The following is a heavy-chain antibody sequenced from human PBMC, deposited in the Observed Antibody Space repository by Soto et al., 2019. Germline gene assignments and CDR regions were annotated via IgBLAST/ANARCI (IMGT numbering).Heavy chain of an antibody. J-gene: IGHJ4*02. D-gene: IGHD3-3*01. V-gene: IGHV4-61*01. CDR2: VYHTGRT. CDR3: ARDFAYFDV. Sequence: SETLSLTCTVSGGSFKSGSYSWSWIRQPPGKGLEWIGYVYHTGRTSYNPSLKSRVSISMDTSKNQFSLNLDSVTAADTAVYFCARDFAYFDVWGPGTLVTVSS. CDR1: GGSFKSGSYS.